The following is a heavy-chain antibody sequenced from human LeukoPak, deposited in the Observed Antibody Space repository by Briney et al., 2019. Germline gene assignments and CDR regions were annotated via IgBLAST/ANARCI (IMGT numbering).Heavy chain of an antibody. V-gene: IGHV3-21*01. D-gene: IGHD1-26*01. CDR1: GFTFSSYS. CDR3: ARGGLSYGGATDY. Sequence: PGGSLRLSCAASGFTFSSYSMNWVRQAPGKGLEWVSSISSSSSHIYYADSVKGRFTISRDNAKNSLYLQMNSLRAEDTAVYYCARGGLSYGGATDYWGQGTLVTVSS. CDR2: ISSSSSHI. J-gene: IGHJ4*02.